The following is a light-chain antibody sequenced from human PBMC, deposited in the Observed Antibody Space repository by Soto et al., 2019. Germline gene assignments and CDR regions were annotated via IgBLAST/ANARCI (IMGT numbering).Light chain of an antibody. CDR1: GSTFGAGYD. V-gene: IGLV1-40*01. CDR2: DNN. J-gene: IGLJ2*01. Sequence: QAVVTQPPSVSGAPGQRVTISCTGSGSTFGAGYDVHWYQQLPGTAPKLLIYDNNNRPSGVPDRFSGSKSGTSASLAISGLQAEDEADYYCQSYDSSSRVVFGGGTKLTVL. CDR3: QSYDSSSRVV.